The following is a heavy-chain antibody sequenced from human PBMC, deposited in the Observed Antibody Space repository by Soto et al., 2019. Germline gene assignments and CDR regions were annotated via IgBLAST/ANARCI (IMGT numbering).Heavy chain of an antibody. Sequence: CSGCVSSRIDSGAWIHQPPGKVREWIGSIYYSGSPYYNPSLKSRLTISVDTYKNQFSLKLRSVTAADTAVYYCARKTYYYDCKGYFGNWGQATLVTRSS. V-gene: IGHV4-39*01. CDR1: SGCVSSRIDS. J-gene: IGHJ4*02. CDR2: IYYSGSP. CDR3: ARKTYYYDCKGYFGN. D-gene: IGHD3-22*01.